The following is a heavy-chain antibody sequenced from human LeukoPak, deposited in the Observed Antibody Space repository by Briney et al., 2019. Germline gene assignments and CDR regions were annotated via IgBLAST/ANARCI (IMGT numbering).Heavy chain of an antibody. Sequence: SETLSLTCTVSGGSISSYYLSWIRQPPGKGLEWIGYIYYSGSTNYNPSLKSRVTMSVDTSKNQFSLKLSSVTAADTAVYSCARAYYGHPYFHHWGQGTLVTVSS. CDR3: ARAYYGHPYFHH. D-gene: IGHD3-10*01. J-gene: IGHJ1*01. CDR1: GGSISSYY. CDR2: IYYSGST. V-gene: IGHV4-59*01.